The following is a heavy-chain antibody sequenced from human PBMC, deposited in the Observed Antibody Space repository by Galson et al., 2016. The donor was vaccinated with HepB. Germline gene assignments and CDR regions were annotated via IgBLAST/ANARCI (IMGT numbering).Heavy chain of an antibody. CDR2: ISHSSAYT. J-gene: IGHJ3*02. CDR1: DFTFSDFY. CDR3: ARGRAPKTLDTFDI. Sequence: SLRLSCAASDFTFSDFYMTWMRRTPGKSLEWVSYISHSSAYTAYADSVEGRFIISRDNVRNSLFLQMSSLRVEDTALYFCARGRAPKTLDTFDIWGQGTMVTVSS. V-gene: IGHV3-11*06.